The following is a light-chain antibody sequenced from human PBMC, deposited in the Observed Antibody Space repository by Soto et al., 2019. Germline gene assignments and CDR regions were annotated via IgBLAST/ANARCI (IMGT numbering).Light chain of an antibody. Sequence: AVVTQPPSASGTPGQRVTISCSGSSSNIGNNHVYWYQQLPGTAPKLLIYRDNQRPSGVPDRFSGSRSGTSASLAISGLRFEDEADYHCAAWDGSLSGVVFGGGTKLTVL. CDR1: SSNIGNNH. CDR2: RDN. V-gene: IGLV1-47*01. CDR3: AAWDGSLSGVV. J-gene: IGLJ2*01.